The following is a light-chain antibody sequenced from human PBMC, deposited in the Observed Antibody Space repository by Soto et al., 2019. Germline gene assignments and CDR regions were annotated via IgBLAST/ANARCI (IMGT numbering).Light chain of an antibody. CDR1: TSDVGAYNY. J-gene: IGLJ3*02. CDR2: DVN. Sequence: QSALTQPASVSGSPGQSITISCTGTTSDVGAYNYVYWYQQHPGKAPKIMIYDVNNRPSGVSNRFSGSKSGSTASLTISGLQAEDEADYYCSSYTTSSTLLFGGGTKLTVL. CDR3: SSYTTSSTLL. V-gene: IGLV2-14*03.